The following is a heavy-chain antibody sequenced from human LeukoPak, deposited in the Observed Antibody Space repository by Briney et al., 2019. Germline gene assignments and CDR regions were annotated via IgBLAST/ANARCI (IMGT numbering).Heavy chain of an antibody. Sequence: SVKVSCKASGGTFSSYTISWVRQAPGQGLEWVGRIIPILGIANYAQKFQGRVTITADKSTSTAYMELSSLRSEDTAVYYCARVTDYYDSSGYSNWFDPWGQGTPVTVSS. CDR3: ARVTDYYDSSGYSNWFDP. J-gene: IGHJ5*02. CDR2: IIPILGIA. CDR1: GGTFSSYT. D-gene: IGHD3-22*01. V-gene: IGHV1-69*02.